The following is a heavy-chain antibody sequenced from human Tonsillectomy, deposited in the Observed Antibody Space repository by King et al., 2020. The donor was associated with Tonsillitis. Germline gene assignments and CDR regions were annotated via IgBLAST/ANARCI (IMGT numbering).Heavy chain of an antibody. V-gene: IGHV6-1*01. CDR1: GDSVSSDSAS. Sequence: VQLQQSGPGLVKPSQTLSLTCAISGDSVSSDSASWNWIRQSPSRGLEWLGRTYYGSKWYFDYATSVKGRITINPDTSKNHFSLRLNYVTPEDTAVYYCAGIPSNAWSVFHFWGQGTLVTVSS. J-gene: IGHJ4*02. D-gene: IGHD4-11*01. CDR2: TYYGSKWYF. CDR3: AGIPSNAWSVFHF.